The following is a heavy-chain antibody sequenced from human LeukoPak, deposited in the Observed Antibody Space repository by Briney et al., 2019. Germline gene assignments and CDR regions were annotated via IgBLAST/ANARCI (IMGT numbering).Heavy chain of an antibody. CDR2: ISSSGSTI. CDR3: ARGGLLWFGELLRRPYDY. CDR1: GFTFSSYE. J-gene: IGHJ4*02. D-gene: IGHD3-10*01. Sequence: GSLRLSCAASGFTFSSYEMNWVRQAPGKGLEWVSYISSSGSTIYYADSVKGRFTISRDNAKNSLYLQMNSLRAEDTAVYYCARGGLLWFGELLRRPYDYWGQGTLVTVSS. V-gene: IGHV3-48*03.